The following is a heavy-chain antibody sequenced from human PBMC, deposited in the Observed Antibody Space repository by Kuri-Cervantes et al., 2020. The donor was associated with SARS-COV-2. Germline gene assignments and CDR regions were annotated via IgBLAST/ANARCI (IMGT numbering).Heavy chain of an antibody. CDR1: GFTFSGSA. CDR3: ARPSWRAAPSHFQH. J-gene: IGHJ1*01. CDR2: IRSKANSYAT. D-gene: IGHD6-6*01. Sequence: GESLKISCAASGFTFSGSAMHWVRQASGKGLEWVGRIRSKANSYATAYAASVKGRFTISRDDSKNTAYLQMNSLKTEDTAVYYCARPSWRAAPSHFQHWGQGTLVTVSS. V-gene: IGHV3-73*01.